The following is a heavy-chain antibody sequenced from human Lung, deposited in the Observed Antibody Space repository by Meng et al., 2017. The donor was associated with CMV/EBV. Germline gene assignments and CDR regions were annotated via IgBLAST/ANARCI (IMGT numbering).Heavy chain of an antibody. D-gene: IGHD2-2*01. CDR3: AKGHWGCSSTSCYLDAFDI. J-gene: IGHJ3*02. CDR1: GFTFSSYA. V-gene: IGHV3-23*01. Sequence: GGSLRLXCAASGFTFSSYAMSWVRQAPGKGLEWVSAISGSGGSTYYADSVKGRFTISRDNSKNTLYLQMNSLRAEDTAVYYCAKGHWGCSSTSCYLDAFDIWGQGXMVTVSS. CDR2: ISGSGGST.